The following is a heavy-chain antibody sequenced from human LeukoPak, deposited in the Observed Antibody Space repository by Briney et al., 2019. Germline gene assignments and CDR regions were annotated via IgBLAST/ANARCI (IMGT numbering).Heavy chain of an antibody. V-gene: IGHV4-38-2*02. D-gene: IGHD1-26*01. Sequence: SETLSLTCTVSGYSISSGYYWGWIRQPPGKGLEWIGSIYHSGSTYYNPSLKSRVTISVDTSKNQYSLKLSSVTAADTAVYYCARDQLGIVGALGYFDYWGQGTLVTVSS. CDR3: ARDQLGIVGALGYFDY. J-gene: IGHJ4*02. CDR2: IYHSGST. CDR1: GYSISSGYY.